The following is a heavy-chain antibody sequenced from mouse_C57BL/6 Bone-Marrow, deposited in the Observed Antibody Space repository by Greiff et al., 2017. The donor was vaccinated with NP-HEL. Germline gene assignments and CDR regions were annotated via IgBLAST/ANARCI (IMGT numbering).Heavy chain of an antibody. Sequence: DVKLVESGGGLVKPGGSLKLSCAASGFTFSSYAMSWVRQTPEKRLEWVATISDGGSYTYYPDNVKGRFTISIDNANNNLYLQRSHLKAEDTAMYYCAREVTTVVAPRLGGKGTLVTVSA. CDR3: AREVTTVVAPRL. CDR1: GFTFSSYA. J-gene: IGHJ3*01. D-gene: IGHD1-1*01. CDR2: ISDGGSYT. V-gene: IGHV5-4*01.